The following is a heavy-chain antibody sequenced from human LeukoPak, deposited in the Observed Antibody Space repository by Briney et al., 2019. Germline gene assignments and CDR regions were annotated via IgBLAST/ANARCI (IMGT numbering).Heavy chain of an antibody. J-gene: IGHJ4*02. CDR1: GFTFSSYG. CDR3: ARDSYYYDSSGYYLLNYFDY. D-gene: IGHD3-22*01. CDR2: IWYDGSNK. Sequence: GGSLRLSCAASGFTFSSYGMHWVRRAPGKGLEWVAVIWYDGSNKYYADSVKGRFTISRDNSKNTLYLQMNSLRAEDTAVYYCARDSYYYDSSGYYLLNYFDYWGQGTLVTVSS. V-gene: IGHV3-33*01.